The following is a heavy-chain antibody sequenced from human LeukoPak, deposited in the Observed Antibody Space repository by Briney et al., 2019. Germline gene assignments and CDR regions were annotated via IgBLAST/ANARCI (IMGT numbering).Heavy chain of an antibody. D-gene: IGHD3-22*01. J-gene: IGHJ5*02. Sequence: SETLSLTCTVSGGSISSGDYYWSWIRQPPGKGLEWIGYTYYSGSTYYNPSLKSRATISVDASKNQFSLNLTSVTAADTAVYYCARPYYYDSRIDPWGQGTLVTVSS. V-gene: IGHV4-30-4*01. CDR2: TYYSGST. CDR3: ARPYYYDSRIDP. CDR1: GGSISSGDYY.